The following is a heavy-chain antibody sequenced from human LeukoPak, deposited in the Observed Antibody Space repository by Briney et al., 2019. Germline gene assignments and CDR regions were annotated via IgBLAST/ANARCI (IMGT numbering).Heavy chain of an antibody. D-gene: IGHD6-6*01. Sequence: GGSLRLSCAASGFTFSSYWMSWVRQAPGKGLEWVANIKQDGSEKYYVDSVKGRFTISRDNAKNSLYLQMNSLRAEDTAVYYCARPPYSSSPTYYYYYYYMDVWGKGTTATVSS. CDR3: ARPPYSSSPTYYYYYYYMDV. CDR1: GFTFSSYW. J-gene: IGHJ6*03. CDR2: IKQDGSEK. V-gene: IGHV3-7*01.